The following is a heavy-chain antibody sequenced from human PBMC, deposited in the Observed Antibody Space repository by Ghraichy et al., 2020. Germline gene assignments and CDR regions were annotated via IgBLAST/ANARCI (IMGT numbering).Heavy chain of an antibody. CDR3: ARANGYSSSWSWAHWYFDL. Sequence: SETLSLTCTVSGGSISSYYWSWIRQPPGKGLEWIGYIYYSGSTNYNPSLKSRVTISVDTSKNQFSLKLSSVTAADTAVYYCARANGYSSSWSWAHWYFDLWGRGTLVTVSS. D-gene: IGHD6-13*01. J-gene: IGHJ2*01. V-gene: IGHV4-59*01. CDR1: GGSISSYY. CDR2: IYYSGST.